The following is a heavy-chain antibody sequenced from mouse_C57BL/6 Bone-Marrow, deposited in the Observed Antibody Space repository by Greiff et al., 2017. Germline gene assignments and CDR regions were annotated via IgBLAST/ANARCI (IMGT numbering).Heavy chain of an antibody. CDR3: TSLGLEDWYFDV. Sequence: EVKVVESGGGLVQPGGSMKLSCVASGFTFSNYWMNWVRQSPEKGLEWVAQIRLKSDNYATHYAESVKGRFTISRDDSKSSVYLQMNNLRAEDTGIYYCTSLGLEDWYFDVWGTGTTVTVSS. V-gene: IGHV6-3*01. CDR1: GFTFSNYW. CDR2: IRLKSDNYAT. D-gene: IGHD4-1*01. J-gene: IGHJ1*03.